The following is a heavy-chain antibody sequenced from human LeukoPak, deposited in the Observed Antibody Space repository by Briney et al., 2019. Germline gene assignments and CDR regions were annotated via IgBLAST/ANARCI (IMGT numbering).Heavy chain of an antibody. CDR1: GYTFTGYY. Sequence: GASVKVSCKASGYTFTGYYMHWVRQAPGQGLEWMGWINPNSGGANYAQKFRGRVTMTRNTSISTAYMELSSLRSEDTAVYYCARPYYDSSGYYRYYFDYWGQGTLVTVSS. V-gene: IGHV1-2*02. D-gene: IGHD3-22*01. J-gene: IGHJ4*02. CDR2: INPNSGGA. CDR3: ARPYYDSSGYYRYYFDY.